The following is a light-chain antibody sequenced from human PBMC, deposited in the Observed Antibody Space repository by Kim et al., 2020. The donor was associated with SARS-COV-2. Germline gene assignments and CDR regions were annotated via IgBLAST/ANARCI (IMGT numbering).Light chain of an antibody. Sequence: QAVVTQPPSVSGAPGQRVTISCTGSSSNIGVGYDVQWYQQVPGTAPKILIYTNVNRASGVPARFSASKSGTSASLAITGLQAEDEADYYCQSNDNTLGGFYVFGTGTKVTVL. CDR2: TNV. V-gene: IGLV1-40*01. CDR3: QSNDNTLGGFYV. CDR1: SSNIGVGYD. J-gene: IGLJ1*01.